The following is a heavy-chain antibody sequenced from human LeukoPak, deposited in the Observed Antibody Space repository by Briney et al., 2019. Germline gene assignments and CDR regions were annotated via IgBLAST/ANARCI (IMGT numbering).Heavy chain of an antibody. CDR1: DDSISNYY. D-gene: IGHD6-19*01. Sequence: KPSETLSLTCTVSDDSISNYYWSWIRQPPGKGLEWIGYIFYSGSTNYNPSLKGRLTISVDTSRRQFSLKLSSVTAADTAIYYCARAKKGEAGFFDYWGQGTLVTVSS. CDR3: ARAKKGEAGFFDY. J-gene: IGHJ4*02. CDR2: IFYSGST. V-gene: IGHV4-59*01.